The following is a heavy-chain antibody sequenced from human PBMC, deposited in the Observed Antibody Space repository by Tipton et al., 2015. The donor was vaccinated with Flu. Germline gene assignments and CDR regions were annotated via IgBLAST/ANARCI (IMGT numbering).Heavy chain of an antibody. J-gene: IGHJ6*03. CDR3: ATYGPYCGGDCYSDDYYYYYMDV. D-gene: IGHD2-21*01. V-gene: IGHV4-59*07. CDR2: IYYSGST. CDR1: GGSISSYY. Sequence: TLSLTCTVPGGSISSYYWSWIRQPPGKGLEWIGYIYYSGSTNYNPSLKSRVTISVDTSKNQFSLKLSSVTAADTAVYYCATYGPYCGGDCYSDDYYYYYMDVWGKGTTVTVSS.